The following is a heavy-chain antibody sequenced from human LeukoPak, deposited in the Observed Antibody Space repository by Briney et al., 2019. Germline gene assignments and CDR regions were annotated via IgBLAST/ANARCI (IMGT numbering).Heavy chain of an antibody. D-gene: IGHD3-16*01. CDR3: ARARGRDLDY. J-gene: IGHJ4*02. CDR1: GGSISSYY. CDR2: IYYSGST. Sequence: PSETLSLTCTVSGGSISSYYWSWIRQPPGKGLEWIGYIYYSGSTNYNPSLKSRVTISVDTSKNQFSLKLSSVTAADTAVYYCARARGRDLDYWGQGTLVTVSS. V-gene: IGHV4-59*01.